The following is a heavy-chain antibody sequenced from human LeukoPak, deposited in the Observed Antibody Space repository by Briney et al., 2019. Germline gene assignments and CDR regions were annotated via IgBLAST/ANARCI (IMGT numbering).Heavy chain of an antibody. J-gene: IGHJ6*03. V-gene: IGHV1-69*13. Sequence: RASVKVSCKASGGTFSSYAISWVRQAPGQGLEWMGGIIPIFGTANYAQKFQGRVTITADESTSTAYMELSSLRSEDTAVYYCARGPLQLVTVDYYYYYYMDVWGKGTTVTISS. CDR1: GGTFSSYA. D-gene: IGHD6-13*01. CDR2: IIPIFGTA. CDR3: ARGPLQLVTVDYYYYYYMDV.